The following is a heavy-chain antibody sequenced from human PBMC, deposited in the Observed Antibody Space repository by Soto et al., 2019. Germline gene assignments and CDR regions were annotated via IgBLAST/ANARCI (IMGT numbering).Heavy chain of an antibody. Sequence: ASGKVSCNTSGYSGTIWGSSWVRRSRGQGLEWMGWVNAYNGNTNYAQKFQGRVTMTADTSTSTAYMEVRSLRSDDTAVYYCENGEAGIAANVIWGKGNLVTVSS. CDR3: ENGEAGIAANVI. D-gene: IGHD6-13*01. J-gene: IGHJ4*02. CDR1: GYSGTIWG. V-gene: IGHV1-18*01. CDR2: VNAYNGNT.